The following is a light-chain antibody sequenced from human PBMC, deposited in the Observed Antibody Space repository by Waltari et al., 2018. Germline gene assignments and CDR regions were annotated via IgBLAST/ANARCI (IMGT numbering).Light chain of an antibody. CDR2: NHE. J-gene: IGLJ3*02. V-gene: IGLV1-44*01. Sequence: QSVLTQPPSASGTPGQRVTMSCSGSNSNVGSNNVNWYRQVPGTAPKLVLYNHEPRPSGVPDRFSGSKAAASASLAISGVQSEDEADYFCEAWDDTLNGPVFGGGTKLTVL. CDR1: NSNVGSNN. CDR3: EAWDDTLNGPV.